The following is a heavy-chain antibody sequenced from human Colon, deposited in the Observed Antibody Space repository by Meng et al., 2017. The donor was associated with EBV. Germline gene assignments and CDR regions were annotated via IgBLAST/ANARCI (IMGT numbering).Heavy chain of an antibody. CDR2: IYYSGST. Sequence: QVQLQEAGPGLVKPSQTLSLTCTVSGGSISSGGYYWSWIRQHPGKGLEWIGYIYYSGSTYYNPSLKSRVTISIDTSKNQFSLKLSSVTAADTAVYYCARGPSRWLQFSFDYWGQGTLVTASS. CDR1: GGSISSGGYY. V-gene: IGHV4-31*03. D-gene: IGHD5-24*01. J-gene: IGHJ4*02. CDR3: ARGPSRWLQFSFDY.